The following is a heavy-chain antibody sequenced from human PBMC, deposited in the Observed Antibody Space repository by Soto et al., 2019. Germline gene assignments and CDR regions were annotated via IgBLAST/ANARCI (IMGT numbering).Heavy chain of an antibody. D-gene: IGHD2-21*01. V-gene: IGHV4-59*02. CDR2: ITYSGIT. J-gene: IGHJ6*03. CDR3: ARAVVVVPPAGDNYYNMAV. CDR1: GISVRSNY. Sequence: PSETLSLTCSVSGISVRSNYWSWIRQPPGKGLEWIGFITYSGITDYNPPLQSRVTISVDTSKNQLSLNLRSVTAADTAVYYCARAVVVVPPAGDNYYNMAVWGKGTTVTVSS.